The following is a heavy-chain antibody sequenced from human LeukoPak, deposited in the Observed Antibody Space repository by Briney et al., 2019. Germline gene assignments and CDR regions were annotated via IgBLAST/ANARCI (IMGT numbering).Heavy chain of an antibody. Sequence: GGSLRLSCAASGFTFSSYAMSWVRQAPGKGLEWVSAISGSGGSTYYADSVKGRFTISRDNSKNTLYLQMSSLRAEDTAVYYCAKAVRGPDAFDIWGQGTMVTVSS. J-gene: IGHJ3*02. CDR1: GFTFSSYA. CDR2: ISGSGGST. V-gene: IGHV3-23*01. CDR3: AKAVRGPDAFDI. D-gene: IGHD6-6*01.